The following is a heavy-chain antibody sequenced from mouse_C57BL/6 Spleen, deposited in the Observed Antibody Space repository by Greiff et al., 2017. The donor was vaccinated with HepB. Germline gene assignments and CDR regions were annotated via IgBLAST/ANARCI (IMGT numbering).Heavy chain of an antibody. CDR2: IDPSDSYT. Sequence: QVQLQQPGAELVKPGASVKLSCKASGYTFTSYWMQWVKQRPGQGLEWIGEIDPSDSYTNYNQKLKGKATLTVDTSSSTAYMQLSSQTSEDSAVYYCARPVVADAMDYWGQGTSVTVSS. J-gene: IGHJ4*01. CDR1: GYTFTSYW. CDR3: ARPVVADAMDY. D-gene: IGHD1-1*01. V-gene: IGHV1-50*01.